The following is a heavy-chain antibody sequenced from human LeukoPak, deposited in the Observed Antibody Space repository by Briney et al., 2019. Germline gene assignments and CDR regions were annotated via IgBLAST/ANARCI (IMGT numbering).Heavy chain of an antibody. D-gene: IGHD5-18*01. J-gene: IGHJ4*02. CDR3: ATERYTAMVTIDY. Sequence: GGSLRLSCAASGFTFSSYGMHWVRQAPGKGLEWVAFIRYDGSNKYYADSVKGRFTISRDNSKNTLYLQMNSLRAEDTAVYYCATERYTAMVTIDYWGQGTLVTVSS. CDR1: GFTFSSYG. V-gene: IGHV3-30*02. CDR2: IRYDGSNK.